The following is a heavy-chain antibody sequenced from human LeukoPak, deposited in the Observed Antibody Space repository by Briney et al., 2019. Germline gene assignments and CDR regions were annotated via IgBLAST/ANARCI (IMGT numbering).Heavy chain of an antibody. J-gene: IGHJ4*02. V-gene: IGHV4-4*02. CDR1: GGSISSSNW. CDR2: INHSGTT. CDR3: TRGVDSDGVDF. Sequence: SETLSLTCAVSGGSISSSNWWSWVRQPPGKGLEWIGEINHSGTTSYNPSLKSRVTISVDTSKNQFSLKLSSVTAADTAVYYCTRGVDSDGVDFWGQGTLVTVSS. D-gene: IGHD5-12*01.